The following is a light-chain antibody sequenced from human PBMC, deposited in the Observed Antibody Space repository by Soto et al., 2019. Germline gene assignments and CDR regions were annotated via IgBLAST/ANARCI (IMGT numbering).Light chain of an antibody. V-gene: IGKV3-20*01. CDR2: GAS. CDR1: QRVSSSY. Sequence: EIVLTQSPVTLSLSPWERATLSCRARQRVSSSYLAWYQQQPGQAPRPLIYGASSRATGIPERFSGSGSGTDFTLTIIRLEPEDFAVYYCQQYGSSPRTFGQGTKVDIK. J-gene: IGKJ1*01. CDR3: QQYGSSPRT.